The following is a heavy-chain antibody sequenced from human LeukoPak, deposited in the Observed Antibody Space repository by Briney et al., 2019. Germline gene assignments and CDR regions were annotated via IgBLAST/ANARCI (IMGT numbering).Heavy chain of an antibody. CDR2: ISSSSGYI. CDR1: GFTFSSYS. V-gene: IGHV3-21*01. D-gene: IGHD6-13*01. CDR3: ARDADSSSWSMYYYYGMDV. J-gene: IGHJ6*02. Sequence: GGSLRLSCAATGFTFSSYSMNWVRQAPGKGLEWVSSISSSSGYIYYADSVKGRFTISRDNAKNSLYLQMNSLRAEDTAVYYCARDADSSSWSMYYYYGMDVWGQGTTVTVSS.